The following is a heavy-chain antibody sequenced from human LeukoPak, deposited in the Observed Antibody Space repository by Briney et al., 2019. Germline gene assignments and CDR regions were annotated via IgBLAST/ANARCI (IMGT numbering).Heavy chain of an antibody. D-gene: IGHD3-16*01. V-gene: IGHV3-11*01. Sequence: KPGGSLRLSCTSSGFTFSDYYMTWIRQAPGEGLEWLAYISTSGSITSYVDSARGRFTISRDNAKNSLYLQIDSLRAEDTAMYYCARDRQFRLHDPWGQGILVTVSS. CDR2: ISTSGSIT. CDR3: ARDRQFRLHDP. CDR1: GFTFSDYY. J-gene: IGHJ5*02.